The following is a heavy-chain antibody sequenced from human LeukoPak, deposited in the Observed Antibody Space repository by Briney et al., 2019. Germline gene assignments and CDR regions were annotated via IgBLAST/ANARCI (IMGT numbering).Heavy chain of an antibody. J-gene: IGHJ4*02. CDR3: IRDEALWRLDY. D-gene: IGHD2-21*01. Sequence: GGSLRLSCAASGFSFSNHWMHWVRRAPGKGLVWVSRIDERGRNAMYADSVKGRFSISRDNAKNTVYLQMNSLKAEDTGVYYCIRDEALWRLDYWGQGALVTVSS. CDR2: IDERGRNA. V-gene: IGHV3-74*03. CDR1: GFSFSNHW.